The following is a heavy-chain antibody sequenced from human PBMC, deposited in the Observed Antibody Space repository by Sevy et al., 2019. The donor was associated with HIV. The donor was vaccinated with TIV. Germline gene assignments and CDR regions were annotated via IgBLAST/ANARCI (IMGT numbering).Heavy chain of an antibody. V-gene: IGHV1-46*01. CDR2: IDPSGGNA. CDR1: GDTFTNNY. Sequence: ASVKGSCKASGDTFTNNYMHWVRQAPGQGLEWMGIIDPSGGNASYAQKFQGRVSMTRDTSTSTIYLDLSSLRSEDTAVYYCVRADPAQQFDSWGQGTLVTVSS. CDR3: VRADPAQQFDS. J-gene: IGHJ4*02.